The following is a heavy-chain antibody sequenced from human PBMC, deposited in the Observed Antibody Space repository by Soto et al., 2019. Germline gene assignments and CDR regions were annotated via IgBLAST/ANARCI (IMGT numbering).Heavy chain of an antibody. Sequence: PGGSLRLSCAASGFTFSSYAMSWVRQAPGKGLEWVSAISGSGGSTYYADSVKGRFTISRDNSKNTLYLQMNSLRAEDTAVYYCAKDFFPGHYYYGMDVWGQGTTVTVSS. V-gene: IGHV3-23*01. CDR2: ISGSGGST. J-gene: IGHJ6*02. CDR1: GFTFSSYA. CDR3: AKDFFPGHYYYGMDV.